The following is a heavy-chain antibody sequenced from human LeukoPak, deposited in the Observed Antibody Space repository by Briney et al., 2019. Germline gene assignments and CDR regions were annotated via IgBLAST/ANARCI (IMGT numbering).Heavy chain of an antibody. CDR2: ISPCNGNT. CDR1: GYTFISYG. D-gene: IGHD5-24*01. J-gene: IGHJ4*02. V-gene: IGHV1-18*01. Sequence: ASVKVSCKASGYTFISYGINWVRQAPGQGLEWMGWISPCNGNTNYTQKFQGRVTMTTDTSTSTAYMELRSLRSDDTAVYYCARDTALATTDYWGQRTLVTVSS. CDR3: ARDTALATTDY.